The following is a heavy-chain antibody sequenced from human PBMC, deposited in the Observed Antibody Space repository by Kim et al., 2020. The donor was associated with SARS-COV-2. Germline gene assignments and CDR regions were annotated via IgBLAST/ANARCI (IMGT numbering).Heavy chain of an antibody. J-gene: IGHJ6*02. CDR1: GFTFSSYG. D-gene: IGHD3-22*01. CDR2: ISYDGSNK. CDR3: ARDKGTYYYDSSGYYKHYYYGMDV. V-gene: IGHV3-33*05. Sequence: GGSLRLSCAASGFTFSSYGMHWVRQAPGKGLEWVAVISYDGSNKYYADSVKGRFTISRDNSKNTLYLQMNSLRAEDTAVYYCARDKGTYYYDSSGYYKHYYYGMDVWGQGTTVTVSS.